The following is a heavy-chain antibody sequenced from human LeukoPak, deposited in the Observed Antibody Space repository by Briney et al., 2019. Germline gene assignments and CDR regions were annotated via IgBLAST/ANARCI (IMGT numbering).Heavy chain of an antibody. CDR1: GGSISSGDSY. Sequence: SQTLSLTCAVSGGSISSGDSYWNWIRQPPGKGLEWIGYIYYSGSTYYNPSLKSRVTMSVDTSRNQFSLRLSSVTAADTAVYYCAREGFGDYQYYGLDVWGQGTTVTVSS. D-gene: IGHD3-16*01. CDR2: IYYSGST. CDR3: AREGFGDYQYYGLDV. J-gene: IGHJ6*02. V-gene: IGHV4-30-4*01.